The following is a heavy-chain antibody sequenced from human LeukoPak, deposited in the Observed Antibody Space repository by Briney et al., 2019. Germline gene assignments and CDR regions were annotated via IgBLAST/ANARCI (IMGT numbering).Heavy chain of an antibody. J-gene: IGHJ3*01. D-gene: IGHD6-19*01. CDR1: GLTVSSNY. CDR2: MYSGGST. V-gene: IGHV3-66*01. Sequence: QTGGSLRLSCAASGLTVSSNYMSWVRQAPGKGLEWVTVMYSGGSTYYADSVKGRFTISRDNSKNTLYLQMNSLRAEDTAVYYCARDVGGWDHDAFDVWGQGTMVTVSS. CDR3: ARDVGGWDHDAFDV.